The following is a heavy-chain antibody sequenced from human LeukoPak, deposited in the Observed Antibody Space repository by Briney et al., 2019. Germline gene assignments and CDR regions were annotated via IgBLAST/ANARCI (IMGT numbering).Heavy chain of an antibody. D-gene: IGHD3-10*02. V-gene: IGHV3-48*04. CDR1: GFTFRSHG. Sequence: PGGSLRLSCAASGFTFRSHGMNWVRQAPGKGLEWVSYISSSGSTIYYADSVKGRFTISRDNAKNSLYLQMNSLRAEDTAVYYCAELGITMIGDVWGKGTTVTISS. CDR3: AELGITMIGDV. CDR2: ISSSGSTI. J-gene: IGHJ6*04.